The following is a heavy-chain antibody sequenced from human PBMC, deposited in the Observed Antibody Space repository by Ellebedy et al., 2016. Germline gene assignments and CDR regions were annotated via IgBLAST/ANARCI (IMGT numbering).Heavy chain of an antibody. J-gene: IGHJ4*02. Sequence: ASVKVSCXASGYTFTGYYMHWVRQAPGQGLEWMGWMNPNSGNTGYAQKFQGRVTMTRNTSISTAYMELSSLRSEDTAVYYCATPGSSSVGSGSSFDYWGQGTLVTVSS. CDR2: MNPNSGNT. CDR1: GYTFTGYY. D-gene: IGHD3-10*01. V-gene: IGHV1-8*02. CDR3: ATPGSSSVGSGSSFDY.